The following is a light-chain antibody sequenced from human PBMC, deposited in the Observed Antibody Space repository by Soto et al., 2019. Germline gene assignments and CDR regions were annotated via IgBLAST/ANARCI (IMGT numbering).Light chain of an antibody. V-gene: IGKV3-20*01. CDR3: QQYGSSPPLT. J-gene: IGKJ4*01. CDR1: QSVSSNY. CDR2: GAS. Sequence: DIVLTQSPGTLSLSPGARATLSCRASQSVSSNYLAWYQQKPGQAPRLLIYGASSRATGIPDRFSGSGSGTDFTLTISRLETEDFAVYYCQQYGSSPPLTFGGGTKVEIK.